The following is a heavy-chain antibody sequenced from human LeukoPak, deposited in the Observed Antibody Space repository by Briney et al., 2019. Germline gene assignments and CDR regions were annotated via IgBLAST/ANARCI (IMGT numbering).Heavy chain of an antibody. CDR2: IIPIFGTA. V-gene: IGHV1-69*13. J-gene: IGHJ6*03. D-gene: IGHD3-3*01. CDR1: GGTFSSYA. CDR3: ASRFLGYYYMDV. Sequence: SVKVSCKASGGTFSSYAISWVRQAPGQGLEWVGGIIPIFGTANYAQKFQGRVTITADESTSTAYMELSSLRSEDTAVYYCASRFLGYYYMDVWGKGTTVTVSS.